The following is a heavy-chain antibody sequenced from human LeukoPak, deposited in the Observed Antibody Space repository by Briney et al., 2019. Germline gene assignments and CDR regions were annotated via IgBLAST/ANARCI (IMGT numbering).Heavy chain of an antibody. Sequence: PGGSLRLPCAASGFTFSSYSMNWVRQAPGKGLEWVSSISSSSSYIYYADSVKGRFTISRDNAKNSLYLQMNSLRAEDTAVYYCARAHYYGSGSYGLGFDYWGQGTLVTVSS. J-gene: IGHJ4*02. CDR2: ISSSSSYI. D-gene: IGHD3-10*01. CDR1: GFTFSSYS. V-gene: IGHV3-21*01. CDR3: ARAHYYGSGSYGLGFDY.